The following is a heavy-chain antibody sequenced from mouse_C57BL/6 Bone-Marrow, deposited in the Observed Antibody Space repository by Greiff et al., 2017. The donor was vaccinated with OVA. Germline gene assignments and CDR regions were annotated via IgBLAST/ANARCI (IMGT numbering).Heavy chain of an antibody. D-gene: IGHD2-5*01. CDR3: ARSAYYSNYGGFFAY. V-gene: IGHV1-80*01. CDR1: GYAFSSYW. J-gene: IGHJ3*01. CDR2: IYPGDGDT. Sequence: QVQLQQSGAELVKPGASVKISCKASGYAFSSYWMNWVKQRPGKGLEWIGQIYPGDGDTNYNGKFKGKATLTADKSSSTAYMQLSSLTSEDSAVYFCARSAYYSNYGGFFAYWGQGTLATVSA.